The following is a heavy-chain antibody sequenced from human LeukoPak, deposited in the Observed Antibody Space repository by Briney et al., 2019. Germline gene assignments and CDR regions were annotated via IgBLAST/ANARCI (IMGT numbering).Heavy chain of an antibody. Sequence: GASVKVSCKASGYTFTGYYMHWVRQAPGQGLEWMGWINPNSGGTNYAQKFQGRVTMTRDTSTSTVYMELSSLRSEDTAVYYCATGYCSSTSPPPCYYDYMDVWGKGTTVIVSS. J-gene: IGHJ6*03. D-gene: IGHD2-2*01. CDR3: ATGYCSSTSPPPCYYDYMDV. V-gene: IGHV1-2*02. CDR2: INPNSGGT. CDR1: GYTFTGYY.